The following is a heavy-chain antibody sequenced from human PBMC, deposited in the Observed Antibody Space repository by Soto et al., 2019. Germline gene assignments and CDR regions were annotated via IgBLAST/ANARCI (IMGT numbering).Heavy chain of an antibody. D-gene: IGHD1-26*01. CDR2: ISYDGSNK. CDR1: GFTFSSYA. V-gene: IGHV3-30-3*01. CDR3: ARPSGSYYYYYGMDV. J-gene: IGHJ6*02. Sequence: GGSLRLSCAASGFTFSSYAMHWVRQAPGKGLEWVAVISYDGSNKYYADSVKCRFTISRDNSKNTLYLQMNSLRAEDTAVYYCARPSGSYYYYYGMDVWGQGTTVTVSS.